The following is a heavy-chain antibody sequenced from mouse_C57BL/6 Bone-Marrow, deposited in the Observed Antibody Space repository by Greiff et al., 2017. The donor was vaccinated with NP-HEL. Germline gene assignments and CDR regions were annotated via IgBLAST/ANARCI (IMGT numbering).Heavy chain of an antibody. CDR3: ARGTTVLYWYFDV. D-gene: IGHD1-1*01. J-gene: IGHJ1*03. CDR1: GYTFTDYY. CDR2: INPNNGGT. Sequence: EVKLQQSGPELVKPGASVKISCKASGYTFTDYYMNWVKQSHGKSLEWIGDINPNNGGTSYNQKFKGKATLTVDKSSSTAYMELRSLTSEDSAVYYCARGTTVLYWYFDVWGTGTTVTVSS. V-gene: IGHV1-26*01.